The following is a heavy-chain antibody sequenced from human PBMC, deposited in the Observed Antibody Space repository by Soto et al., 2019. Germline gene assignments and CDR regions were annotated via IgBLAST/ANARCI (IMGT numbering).Heavy chain of an antibody. CDR2: IYGNGGGT. Sequence: PGGSLRLSCAGSGFTFSTYSMNWVRQAPGKGLEWVSGIYGNGGGTFYADSVKGRFTISRDNSKNTLYLQMNSLRVEDTAVYYCAKKVPGSNPLDSWVQGALVTVSS. CDR1: GFTFSTYS. V-gene: IGHV3-23*01. CDR3: AKKVPGSNPLDS. J-gene: IGHJ4*02. D-gene: IGHD1-1*01.